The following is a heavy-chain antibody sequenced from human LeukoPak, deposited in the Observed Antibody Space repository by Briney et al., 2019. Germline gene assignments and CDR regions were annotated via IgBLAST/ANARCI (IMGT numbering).Heavy chain of an antibody. J-gene: IGHJ4*03. V-gene: IGHV4-34*01. CDR1: GGSFSRYY. Sequence: SETLSLTCAVYGGSFSRYYWSWIRQSPGKGLEWIAEIDHCGDTNYNPSVKSRVTISVDTSKNQFSLKVRSLSAADTAVYYCARGATISETGYFDFWGQGTLVTASS. CDR3: ARGATISETGYFDF. D-gene: IGHD5-24*01. CDR2: IDHCGDT.